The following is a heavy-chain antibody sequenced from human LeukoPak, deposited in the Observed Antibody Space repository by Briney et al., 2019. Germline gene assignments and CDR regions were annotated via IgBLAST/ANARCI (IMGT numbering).Heavy chain of an antibody. J-gene: IGHJ4*02. CDR3: ARFAVHRRLAVNGQFGLDY. CDR2: IIPIFGTA. CDR1: GGTFSSYA. Sequence: SVEVSCKASGGTFSSYAVSWVRQAPGQGLEWMGGIIPIFGTANYAQKFQGRITMTRDTSTSTVYMELSSLRSEDTAVYYCARFAVHRRLAVNGQFGLDYWGQGTLVTVSS. D-gene: IGHD6-19*01. V-gene: IGHV1-69*05.